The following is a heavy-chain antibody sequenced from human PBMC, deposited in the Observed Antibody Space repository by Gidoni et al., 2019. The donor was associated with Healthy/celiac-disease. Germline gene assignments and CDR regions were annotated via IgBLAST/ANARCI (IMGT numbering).Heavy chain of an antibody. J-gene: IGHJ4*02. V-gene: IGHV4-38-2*02. Sequence: QVQLQESGPGLVKSSETLSLTCTVSGYSISSGYYWGWIRQPPGKGLEWIGSIYHSGSTYYNPSLKSRVTISVDTSKNQFSLKLSSVTAADTAVYYCASYYGGNSLSLDYWGQGTLVTVSS. CDR3: ASYYGGNSLSLDY. CDR2: IYHSGST. D-gene: IGHD2-21*02. CDR1: GYSISSGYY.